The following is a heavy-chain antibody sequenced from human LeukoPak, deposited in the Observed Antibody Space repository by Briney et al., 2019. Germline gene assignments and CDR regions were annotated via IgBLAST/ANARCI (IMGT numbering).Heavy chain of an antibody. CDR2: ISYDGSNK. V-gene: IGHV3-30*18. CDR3: AKAWIMTLYAFDI. CDR1: GFTFSSYG. J-gene: IGHJ3*02. D-gene: IGHD3-16*01. Sequence: GGSLRLSCAASGFTFSSYGMHWVRQAPGKGLEWVAVISYDGSNKYYADSVKGRFTISRDNSKNTLYLQMNSLRAEDTAVYYCAKAWIMTLYAFDIWGQGTMVTVSS.